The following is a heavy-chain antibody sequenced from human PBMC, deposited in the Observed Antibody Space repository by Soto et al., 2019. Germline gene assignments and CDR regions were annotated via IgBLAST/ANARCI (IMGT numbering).Heavy chain of an antibody. CDR3: ARDTAYGAFYYYYYMDV. CDR1: GFTFSSYG. D-gene: IGHD2-21*02. V-gene: IGHV3-33*01. Sequence: QVQLVESGGGVVQPGRSLRLSCAASGFTFSSYGMHWVRQAPGKGLAWVAVIWYDGSNKYYADSVKGRFTISRDNSKNTLYLQMNSLRAEDTAVYYCARDTAYGAFYYYYYMDVWGKGTTVTVSS. CDR2: IWYDGSNK. J-gene: IGHJ6*03.